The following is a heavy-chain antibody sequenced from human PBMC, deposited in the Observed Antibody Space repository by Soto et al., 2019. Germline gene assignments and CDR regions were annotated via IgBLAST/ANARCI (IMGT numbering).Heavy chain of an antibody. CDR2: IIPIFGTA. CDR3: ARSVWSPWYFDY. J-gene: IGHJ4*02. V-gene: IGHV1-69*13. Sequence: SVKVSCKASGGTFSSYAISWVRQAPGQGLEWMGGIIPIFGTANYAQKFQGRVTITADESTSTAYMELSSLRSEDTAVYYCARSVWSPWYFDYWGQGTLVTVSS. CDR1: GGTFSSYA. D-gene: IGHD3-16*01.